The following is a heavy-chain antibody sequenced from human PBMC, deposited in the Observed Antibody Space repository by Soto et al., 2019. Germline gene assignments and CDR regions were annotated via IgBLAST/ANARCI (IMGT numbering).Heavy chain of an antibody. Sequence: PGGSLRLSCAASGFTVSSNYMSWVRQAPGKGLEWVSVIYSGGSTYYADSVKGRFTISRDNSKNTLYLQMNSLRAEDTAVYYCARDGILGYCSGGSCPFGYWGQGTLVTVS. V-gene: IGHV3-66*01. D-gene: IGHD2-15*01. CDR3: ARDGILGYCSGGSCPFGY. CDR1: GFTVSSNY. CDR2: IYSGGST. J-gene: IGHJ4*02.